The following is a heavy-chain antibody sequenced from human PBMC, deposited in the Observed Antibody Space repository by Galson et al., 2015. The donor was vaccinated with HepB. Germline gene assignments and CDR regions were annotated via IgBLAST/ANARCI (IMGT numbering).Heavy chain of an antibody. V-gene: IGHV3-30*18. Sequence: SLRLSCAASGFTFSSYGMHWVRRAPGQGLEWMGVITYDKRNKYYADSVKGRFTISRDNSKNTLYLQMNSLRAEDTAVYYCAKAFPRSSTNCFFYWGQGTLVTVSS. D-gene: IGHD2-2*01. CDR2: ITYDKRNK. CDR1: GFTFSSYG. CDR3: AKAFPRSSTNCFFY. J-gene: IGHJ4*02.